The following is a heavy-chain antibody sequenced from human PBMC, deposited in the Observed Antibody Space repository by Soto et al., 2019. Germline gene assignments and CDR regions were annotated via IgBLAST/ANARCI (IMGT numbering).Heavy chain of an antibody. CDR3: ARDKRDSVVVPAAMRLAKGMDV. D-gene: IGHD2-2*01. CDR1: GYSFTSYG. Sequence: GASVKVSCKASGYSFTSYGFSWVRQAPGQGLEGMGWISPYSGNTNYAQKVQGRVTMTTDTSTSTAYMEMRSLRSADTAVYYCARDKRDSVVVPAAMRLAKGMDVWGQGATVTVSS. CDR2: ISPYSGNT. V-gene: IGHV1-18*01. J-gene: IGHJ6*02.